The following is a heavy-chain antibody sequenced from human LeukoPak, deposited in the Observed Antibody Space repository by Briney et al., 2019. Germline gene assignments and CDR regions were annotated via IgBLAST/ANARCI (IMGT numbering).Heavy chain of an antibody. V-gene: IGHV1-18*01. CDR2: ISAYNGNI. Sequence: ASVKVSCKASGYTFISYGITWVRQAPGQELEWLGWISAYNGNIDYAQKLQGRVTLTTDTSTSTAYMELSSLRSEDTAVYYCARESGYDGSPLDYWGQGTLVTVSS. CDR3: ARESGYDGSPLDY. CDR1: GYTFISYG. D-gene: IGHD5-12*01. J-gene: IGHJ4*02.